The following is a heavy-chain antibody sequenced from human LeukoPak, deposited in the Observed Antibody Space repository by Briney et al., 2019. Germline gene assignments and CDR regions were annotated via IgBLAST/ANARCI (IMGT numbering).Heavy chain of an antibody. D-gene: IGHD5-12*01. CDR3: ARAAYEFDY. V-gene: IGHV3-48*03. CDR1: GFTSSSYE. CDR2: ISSSGSTI. Sequence: GGSLRLSCAASGFTSSSYEMNWVRQAPGKGLEWVSYISSSGSTIYYADSVKGRFTISRANAKNSLYLQMNSLKAEDTAVYYCARAAYEFDYWGQGTLVTVSS. J-gene: IGHJ4*02.